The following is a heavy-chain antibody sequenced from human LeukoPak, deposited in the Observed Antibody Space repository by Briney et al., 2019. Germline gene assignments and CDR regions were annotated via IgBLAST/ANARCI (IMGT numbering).Heavy chain of an antibody. CDR1: GGSISSYY. CDR3: ARRSGSSWPYYYYYGMDV. D-gene: IGHD6-13*01. Sequence: PSETLSLTCTVSGGSISSYYWSWIRQPPGKGLEWIGYIYYSGSTNYNPSLKSQVTISVDTSKNQFSLKLSSVTAADTAVYYCARRSGSSWPYYYYYGMDVWGQGTTVTVSS. V-gene: IGHV4-59*01. J-gene: IGHJ6*02. CDR2: IYYSGST.